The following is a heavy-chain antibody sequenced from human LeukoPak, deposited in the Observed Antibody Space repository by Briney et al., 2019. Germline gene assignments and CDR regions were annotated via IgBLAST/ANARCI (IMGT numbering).Heavy chain of an antibody. CDR1: GYTFTDYY. Sequence: ASVKISCKVAGYTFTDYYLHWVQQAPGKGLEWMGLVDPEDGETTYAEKFKGRVTITADTFTDTACMELSSLRSEDTAVYYCATGTDGPSWGQGTLVTVSS. D-gene: IGHD2-8*01. V-gene: IGHV1-69-2*01. CDR2: VDPEDGET. CDR3: ATGTDGPS. J-gene: IGHJ5*02.